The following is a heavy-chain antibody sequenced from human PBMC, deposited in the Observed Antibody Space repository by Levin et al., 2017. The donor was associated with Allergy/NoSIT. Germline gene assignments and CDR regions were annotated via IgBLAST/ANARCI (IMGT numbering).Heavy chain of an antibody. CDR1: GFTFSSYG. CDR3: AKGCRRGWYCDAFDI. V-gene: IGHV3-30*18. J-gene: IGHJ3*02. Sequence: GGSLRLSCAASGFTFSSYGMHWVRQAPGKGLEWVAVISYDGSNKYYADSVKGRFTISRDNSKNTLYLQMNSLRAEDTAVYYCAKGCRRGWYCDAFDIWGQGTMVTVSS. CDR2: ISYDGSNK. D-gene: IGHD6-19*01.